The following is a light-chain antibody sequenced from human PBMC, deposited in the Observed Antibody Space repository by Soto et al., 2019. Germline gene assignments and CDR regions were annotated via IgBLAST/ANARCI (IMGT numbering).Light chain of an antibody. V-gene: IGKV1-5*03. CDR1: QSISSW. CDR2: KAS. CDR3: QQSNSYPYT. Sequence: DIQMTQSPSTLSVSVGDRVTITCRASQSISSWLAWYQQKPGKAPKLLIYKASSLESGVSSRFSGSVSETEFTLTISSLLPDDSATYYCQQSNSYPYTFGQGTTLEIK. J-gene: IGKJ2*01.